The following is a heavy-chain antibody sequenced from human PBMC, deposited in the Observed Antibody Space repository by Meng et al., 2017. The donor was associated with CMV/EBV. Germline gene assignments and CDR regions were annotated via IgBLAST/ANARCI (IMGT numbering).Heavy chain of an antibody. D-gene: IGHD4-17*01. CDR1: GGSISSSSYN. CDR2: IYYSGST. V-gene: IGHV4-39*01. Sequence: SETLSLTCTVSGGSISSSSYNWGWIRQPPGKGLEWIGSIYYSGSTYYNPSLKSRVTISVDTSKNQFSLKLSSVTAADTAVYYCASQITDIYGDLYYYYYYGMDVWGQGTTVTVSS. J-gene: IGHJ6*02. CDR3: ASQITDIYGDLYYYYYYGMDV.